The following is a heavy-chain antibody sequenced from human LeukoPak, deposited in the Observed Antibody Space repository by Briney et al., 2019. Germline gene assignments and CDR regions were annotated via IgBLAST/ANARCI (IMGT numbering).Heavy chain of an antibody. CDR2: IYYSGST. J-gene: IGHJ4*02. CDR1: GGSISSYY. D-gene: IGHD3-22*01. CDR3: ARGKTYYYDSSSYYV. V-gene: IGHV4-59*01. Sequence: SETLSLTCTVSGGSISSYYWSWIRQPPGKGLEWIGYIYYSGSTNYNPFLKSRVTISVDTSKNQFSLKLSSVTAADTAVYYCARGKTYYYDSSSYYVWGQGTLVTVSS.